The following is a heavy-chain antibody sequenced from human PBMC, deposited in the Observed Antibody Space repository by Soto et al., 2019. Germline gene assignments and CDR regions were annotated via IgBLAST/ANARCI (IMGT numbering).Heavy chain of an antibody. CDR2: VSHAGRNT. J-gene: IGHJ4*02. D-gene: IGHD6-19*01. CDR3: AKGVRQWLVTSDFNY. V-gene: IGHV3-30*18. CDR1: GFTFSDYA. Sequence: VQLVESGGGVVQPGRSLRLSCAASGFTFSDYAMHWVRGAPGKGLEWVAVVSHAGRNTHYADSVKGRFTISGDSSKNTVSLEMTSLRAEDTAVYYCAKGVRQWLVTSDFNYWGQGALVTVSS.